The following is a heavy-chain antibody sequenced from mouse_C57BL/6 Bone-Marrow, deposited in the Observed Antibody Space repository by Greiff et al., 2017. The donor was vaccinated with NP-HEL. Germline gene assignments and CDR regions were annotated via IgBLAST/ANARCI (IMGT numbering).Heavy chain of an antibody. CDR1: GYAFTNYL. J-gene: IGHJ4*01. CDR2: INPGSGGT. Sequence: QVQLQQSGAELVRPGTSVKVSCKASGYAFTNYLIEWVKQRPGQGLEWIGVINPGSGGTNYNEKFKGKATLTVDKSSSTAYMQLSSLTSEDSAVYFCASGSMVTYYAMDYWGQGTSVTVSS. V-gene: IGHV1-54*01. CDR3: ASGSMVTYYAMDY. D-gene: IGHD2-2*01.